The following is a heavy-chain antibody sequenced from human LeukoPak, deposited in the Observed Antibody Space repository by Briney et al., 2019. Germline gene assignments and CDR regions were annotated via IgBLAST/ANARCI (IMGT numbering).Heavy chain of an antibody. CDR3: AARDPYGSGSYPIDY. Sequence: GGSLRLSCAASGFTFSSYSMNWVRQAPGMGLEWVSSISSRSTYIYYADSLKGRFTISRDNAKNSLYLQMNSLRAEDTAVYYCAARDPYGSGSYPIDYWGQGTLVTVSS. D-gene: IGHD3-10*01. V-gene: IGHV3-21*01. CDR1: GFTFSSYS. CDR2: ISSRSTYI. J-gene: IGHJ4*02.